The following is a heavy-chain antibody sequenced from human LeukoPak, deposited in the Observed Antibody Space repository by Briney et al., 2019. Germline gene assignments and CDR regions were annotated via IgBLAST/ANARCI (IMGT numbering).Heavy chain of an antibody. Sequence: PSGGSLRLSCAASGFKFDDYGMSWVRQAPGKGLEWVSGISWNGGNTGYADSVKGRFTISRDNAKNSVFLQVSSLRADDTAFYYCAREGIYCVNGVCYLDYWGQGTLVTVSS. D-gene: IGHD2-8*01. CDR1: GFKFDDYG. V-gene: IGHV3-20*04. CDR2: ISWNGGNT. CDR3: AREGIYCVNGVCYLDY. J-gene: IGHJ4*02.